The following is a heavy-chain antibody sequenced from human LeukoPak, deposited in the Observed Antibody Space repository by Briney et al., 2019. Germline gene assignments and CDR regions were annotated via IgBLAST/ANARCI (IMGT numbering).Heavy chain of an antibody. CDR3: ARGPAGSSWYFESMYAFDI. D-gene: IGHD6-13*01. Sequence: SETLSLTCAVYGGSFSGYYWGWIRQPPGKGLEWIGEINHSGSTNYNPSLKSRVTISVDTSKNQFSLKLSSVTAADTAVYYCARGPAGSSWYFESMYAFDIWGQGTMVTVSS. V-gene: IGHV4-34*01. J-gene: IGHJ3*02. CDR1: GGSFSGYY. CDR2: INHSGST.